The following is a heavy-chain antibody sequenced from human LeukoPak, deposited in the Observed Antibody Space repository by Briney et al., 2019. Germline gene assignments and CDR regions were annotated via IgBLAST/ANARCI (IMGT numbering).Heavy chain of an antibody. V-gene: IGHV3-74*01. CDR2: INSDGSST. CDR1: GFTFSNYW. CDR3: ARVRYYYDSSPIDY. Sequence: PGGSLRVSCAASGFTFSNYWMHWVRQAPGKGLVWVSRINSDGSSTSYADSVKGRFTISRDNAKNTLYLQMNSLRAEDTAVYYCARVRYYYDSSPIDYWGQGTLVTVSS. J-gene: IGHJ4*02. D-gene: IGHD3-22*01.